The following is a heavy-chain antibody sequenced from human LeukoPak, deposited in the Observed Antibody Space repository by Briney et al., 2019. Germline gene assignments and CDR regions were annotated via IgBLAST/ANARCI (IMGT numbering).Heavy chain of an antibody. CDR2: ISSSSSYI. CDR3: ARDLFGPSSGTY. V-gene: IGHV3-21*01. Sequence: GGSLRLSCAASGFTFSSYSMNWVRQAPGKGLEWVSSISSSSSYIYYADSVKGRFTISRDNAKNSLYLQMNSLGAEDTAVYYCARDLFGPSSGTYWGQGTLVTVSS. D-gene: IGHD3-10*01. J-gene: IGHJ4*02. CDR1: GFTFSSYS.